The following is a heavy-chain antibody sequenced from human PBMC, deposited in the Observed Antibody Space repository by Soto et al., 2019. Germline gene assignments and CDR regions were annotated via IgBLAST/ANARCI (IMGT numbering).Heavy chain of an antibody. J-gene: IGHJ5*02. V-gene: IGHV5-51*01. D-gene: IGHD2-8*01. CDR3: ARPGPSCTNGVCYDNWFDP. CDR1: GYSFTSYW. CDR2: IYPGDSDT. Sequence: GESLKISCKGSGYSFTSYWIGWVRQMPGKGLEWMGIIYPGDSDTRYSPSFQGQVTISADKSISTAYLQWSSLKASDTAMYYRARPGPSCTNGVCYDNWFDPWGQGTLVTVSS.